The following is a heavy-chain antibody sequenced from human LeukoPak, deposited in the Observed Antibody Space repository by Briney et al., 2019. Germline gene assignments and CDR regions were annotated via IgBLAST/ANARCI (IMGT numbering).Heavy chain of an antibody. V-gene: IGHV4-34*01. CDR3: ARSNDILTGYGY. D-gene: IGHD3-9*01. J-gene: IGHJ4*02. CDR2: INHSGST. CDR1: GGSFSGYY. Sequence: SETLSLTCAVYGGSFSGYYWSWIRQPPGKGLEWIGEINHSGSTNYNPSLKSRVTISADTSKNQFSLKLSSVTAADTAVYYCARSNDILTGYGYWGQGTLVTVSS.